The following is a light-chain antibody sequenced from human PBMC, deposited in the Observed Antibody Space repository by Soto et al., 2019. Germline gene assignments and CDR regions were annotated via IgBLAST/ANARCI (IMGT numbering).Light chain of an antibody. Sequence: IVLTQSPGALSLSPGETATLSCRASQHVDSNYVAWYKQTPGQPPRLLIRSTSFRATGVPDRFSGSGSGTDFNLTISTLEPEDFGVYYCQQYVGSPGTFGLGTKLEIK. V-gene: IGKV3-20*01. CDR1: QHVDSNY. CDR3: QQYVGSPGT. CDR2: STS. J-gene: IGKJ2*01.